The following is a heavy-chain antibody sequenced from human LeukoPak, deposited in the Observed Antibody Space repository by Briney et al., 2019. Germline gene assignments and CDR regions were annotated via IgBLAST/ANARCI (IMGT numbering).Heavy chain of an antibody. V-gene: IGHV3-30*03. CDR2: LAYDRSTE. CDR1: GFTFNNYG. D-gene: IGHD3-16*01. Sequence: GGSLRLSCVASGFTFNNYGMHWVRQAPGKGLEWVAVLAYDRSTEYYTNSVKGRFTISRDNSKNTLYLQMNSLRTEDTAVYYCARDYEETGAFDIWGQGTMVTVSS. CDR3: ARDYEETGAFDI. J-gene: IGHJ3*02.